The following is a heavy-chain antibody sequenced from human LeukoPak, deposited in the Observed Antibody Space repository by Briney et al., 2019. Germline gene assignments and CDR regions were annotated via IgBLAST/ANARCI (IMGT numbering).Heavy chain of an antibody. Sequence: GGSLRLFCAASGFILSNYDMNWVGQAPGKGLKGVSSISTSSRYIYYQDSVRGRFNISREDAKNSPYLEMNRLRAEETASSYCARAYCSSSTCYFRRSWFDIWGQKTLLTVSS. V-gene: IGHV3-21*01. D-gene: IGHD2-2*01. CDR2: ISTSSRYI. J-gene: IGHJ5*02. CDR1: GFILSNYD. CDR3: ARAYCSSSTCYFRRSWFDI.